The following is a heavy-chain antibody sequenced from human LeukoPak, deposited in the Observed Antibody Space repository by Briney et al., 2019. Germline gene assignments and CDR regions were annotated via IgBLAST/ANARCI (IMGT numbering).Heavy chain of an antibody. Sequence: SETLSLTCIVSGYSIDSGYHWGWIRQPPGKGLEWIGSIYHSGSTYYNPSLKSRVTISIDTSKNQFSLKLSSVTAADTAVYYCARHYLYDTSGDGTYYFDYWGQGTLVTVSS. J-gene: IGHJ4*02. V-gene: IGHV4-38-2*02. D-gene: IGHD3-22*01. CDR3: ARHYLYDTSGDGTYYFDY. CDR2: IYHSGST. CDR1: GYSIDSGYH.